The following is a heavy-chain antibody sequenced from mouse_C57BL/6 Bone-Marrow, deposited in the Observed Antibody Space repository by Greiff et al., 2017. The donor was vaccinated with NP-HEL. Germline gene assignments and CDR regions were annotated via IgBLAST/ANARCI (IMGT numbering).Heavy chain of an antibody. CDR1: GYTFTSYW. D-gene: IGHD2-5*01. CDR2: IDPSDSET. J-gene: IGHJ4*01. CDR3: ARSGLRTYSNYAMDY. Sequence: QVQLQQPGAELVRPGSSVKLSCKASGYTFTSYWMHWVKQRPIQGLEWIGNIDPSDSETHYNQKFKDKATLTVDKSSSTAYMQLSSLTSEDSAVYYWARSGLRTYSNYAMDYWGQGTSVTVSA. V-gene: IGHV1-52*01.